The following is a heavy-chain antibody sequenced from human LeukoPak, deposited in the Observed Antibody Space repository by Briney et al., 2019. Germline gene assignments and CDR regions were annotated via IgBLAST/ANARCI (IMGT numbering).Heavy chain of an antibody. CDR2: INHSGST. CDR3: ARQSGTNFDY. Sequence: PSETLSLTCAVYGGSLSGYYWSWIRQPPGKGLEWIGEINHSGSTNYNPSLKSRVTISVDTSKNQFSLKLSSVTAADTAVYYCARQSGTNFDYWGQGTLVTVSS. D-gene: IGHD2-2*01. V-gene: IGHV4-34*01. CDR1: GGSLSGYY. J-gene: IGHJ4*02.